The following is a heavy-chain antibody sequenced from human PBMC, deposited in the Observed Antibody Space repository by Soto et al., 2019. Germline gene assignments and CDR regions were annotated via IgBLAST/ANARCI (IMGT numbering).Heavy chain of an antibody. Sequence: SETLSLTCAVYGGSFSGYYWSWIRQPPGRGLEWIGEINHSGSTNYNPSLKSRVTISVDTSKNQFSLKLSSVTAADTAVYYCASSLIVVVPAAVQPNWFDPWGQGTLVTVS. V-gene: IGHV4-34*01. D-gene: IGHD2-2*01. CDR2: INHSGST. J-gene: IGHJ5*02. CDR3: ASSLIVVVPAAVQPNWFDP. CDR1: GGSFSGYY.